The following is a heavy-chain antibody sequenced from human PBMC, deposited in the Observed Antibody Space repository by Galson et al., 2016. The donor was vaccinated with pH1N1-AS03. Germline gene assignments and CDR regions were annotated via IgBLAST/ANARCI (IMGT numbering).Heavy chain of an antibody. CDR1: GFSLSTRGMC. CDR2: TDWDDDK. D-gene: IGHD4-17*01. V-gene: IGHV2-70*01. J-gene: IGHJ5*02. CDR3: ARMPYGDYAGWFDP. Sequence: PALVKPTQTLTLTCTFSGFSLSTRGMCVSWIRQPPGKALEWPALTDWDDDKYYSTSLTTKLTISKDTSKNQVVLTMTNMDPVETATYYCARMPYGDYAGWFDPWGQGTLVTVSS.